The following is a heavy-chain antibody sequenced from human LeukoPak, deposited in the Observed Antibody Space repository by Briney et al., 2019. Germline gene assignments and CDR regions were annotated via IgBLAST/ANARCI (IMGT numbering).Heavy chain of an antibody. CDR1: GTTFTTTW. J-gene: IGHJ4*02. CDR2: ICPDDSDT. D-gene: IGHD6-13*01. CDR3: ARRIAGAATDY. V-gene: IGHV5-51*01. Sequence: GESLKISCKGSGTTFTTTWIGWGARLPGKAWDWMGIICPDDSDTRYSPSFRGQVTISADKSISTAYMQWSSLKASDTAIYYCARRIAGAATDYWGQRTLVTVSS.